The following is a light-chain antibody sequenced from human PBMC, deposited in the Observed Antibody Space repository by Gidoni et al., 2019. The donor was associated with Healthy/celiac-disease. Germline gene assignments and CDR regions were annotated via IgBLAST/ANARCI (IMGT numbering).Light chain of an antibody. Sequence: ETVMTQSPATLSVSPGERATLSCRASQSVRSNLAWYQQRPGQAPRLLIFGASTRATSSPARVSGSGSGTEFTLTISSLQSEDFAVYYCQQYNDWPPWTFGQGTKVEIK. CDR3: QQYNDWPPWT. CDR2: GAS. V-gene: IGKV3-15*01. J-gene: IGKJ1*01. CDR1: QSVRSN.